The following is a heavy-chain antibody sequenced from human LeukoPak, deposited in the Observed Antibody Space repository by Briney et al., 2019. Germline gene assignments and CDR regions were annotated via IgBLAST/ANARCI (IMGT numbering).Heavy chain of an antibody. CDR3: ARIRFGESYAPKSYYYYYMDV. Sequence: PGGSLRLSCAASGFTFSSYAMHWVRQAPGKGLEWVAVISYDGSNKYYADSVKGRFTISRDNSKNTLYLQMNSLRAEDTAVYYCARIRFGESYAPKSYYYYYMDVWGIGTTVTISS. J-gene: IGHJ6*03. D-gene: IGHD3-10*01. CDR1: GFTFSSYA. CDR2: ISYDGSNK. V-gene: IGHV3-30*04.